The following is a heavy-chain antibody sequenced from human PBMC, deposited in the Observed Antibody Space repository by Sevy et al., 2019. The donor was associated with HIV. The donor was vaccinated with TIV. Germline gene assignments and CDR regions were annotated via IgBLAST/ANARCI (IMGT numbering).Heavy chain of an antibody. Sequence: ASVKVSCKASGGTFSSYAISWVRQAPGQELEWMGGIIPIFGTANYAQKFQGRVTITADESTSTAYMELSSLRSEDTAVYYCAREDIVVVVAAGVFDYWGQGTLVTVSS. CDR2: IIPIFGTA. V-gene: IGHV1-69*13. J-gene: IGHJ4*02. CDR1: GGTFSSYA. D-gene: IGHD2-15*01. CDR3: AREDIVVVVAAGVFDY.